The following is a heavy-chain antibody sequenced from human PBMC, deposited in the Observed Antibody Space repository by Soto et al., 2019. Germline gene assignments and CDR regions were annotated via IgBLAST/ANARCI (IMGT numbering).Heavy chain of an antibody. J-gene: IGHJ3*02. CDR2: NYYSGST. CDR1: GGSLSSYY. D-gene: IGHD7-27*01. Sequence: SETLSLTCTVSGGSLSSYYWSWIRQPAGKGLEWIGYNYYSGSTNYNPSLKSRLTISVDTSKNQFSLKLSSVTAADTAVYYCARAWGTTVSSDAFDIWGQGTMVTVSS. V-gene: IGHV4-59*01. CDR3: ARAWGTTVSSDAFDI.